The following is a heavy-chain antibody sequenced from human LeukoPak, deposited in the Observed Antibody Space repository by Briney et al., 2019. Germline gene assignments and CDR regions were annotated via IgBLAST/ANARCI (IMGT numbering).Heavy chain of an antibody. V-gene: IGHV4-59*08. Sequence: SETLSLTCTVSGGSISSYYWSWIRQPPGKVLEWIGSIYHSGSACYNPSLKSRVTISVDTSKNQFSLKLSSVTAADTAVYYCARLESVAGHFDYWGQGTLVTVSS. D-gene: IGHD6-19*01. CDR3: ARLESVAGHFDY. J-gene: IGHJ4*02. CDR2: IYHSGSA. CDR1: GGSISSYY.